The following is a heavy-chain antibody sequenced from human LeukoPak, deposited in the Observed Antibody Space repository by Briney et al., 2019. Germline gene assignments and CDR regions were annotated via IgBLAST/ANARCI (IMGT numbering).Heavy chain of an antibody. V-gene: IGHV3-21*01. CDR3: ARDRGCSGGSCSNFDY. CDR1: GFTFSIYS. CDR2: ISSSSSYI. J-gene: IGHJ4*02. Sequence: PGGSLRLSCAASGFTFSIYSMNWVRQAPGKGLEWVSSISSSSSYIYYADSVKGRFTISRDNAKNSLYLQMNSLRAEDTAVYYCARDRGCSGGSCSNFDYWGQGTLVTVSS. D-gene: IGHD2-15*01.